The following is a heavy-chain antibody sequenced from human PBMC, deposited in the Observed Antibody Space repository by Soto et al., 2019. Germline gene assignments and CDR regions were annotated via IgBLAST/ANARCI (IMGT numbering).Heavy chain of an antibody. J-gene: IGHJ6*02. Sequence: QVQLVQSGAEVKKPGSSVKVSCKASGGTFSSYAISWVRQAPGQGLEWMGGIIPIFGTANYAQKFQGRVTITADESTSTADMELSSLRSEDTAVYYCARDQDRASYYYYGMDVWGQGTTVTVSS. CDR1: GGTFSSYA. CDR2: IIPIFGTA. V-gene: IGHV1-69*01. CDR3: ARDQDRASYYYYGMDV. D-gene: IGHD3-10*01.